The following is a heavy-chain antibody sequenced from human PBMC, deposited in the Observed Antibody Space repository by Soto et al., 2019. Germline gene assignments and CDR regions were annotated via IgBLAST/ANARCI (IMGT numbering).Heavy chain of an antibody. D-gene: IGHD4-4*01. CDR2: IYYSGST. Sequence: PSETLSLTCTVSGGSISSGDYYWSWIRQPPGKGPEWIGYIYYSGSTYYNPSLKSRVTISVDTSKNQFSLKLSSVTAADTAVYYCARAEPDYSNYVGPNWFDPWGQGTLVTVSS. J-gene: IGHJ5*02. V-gene: IGHV4-30-4*01. CDR1: GGSISSGDYY. CDR3: ARAEPDYSNYVGPNWFDP.